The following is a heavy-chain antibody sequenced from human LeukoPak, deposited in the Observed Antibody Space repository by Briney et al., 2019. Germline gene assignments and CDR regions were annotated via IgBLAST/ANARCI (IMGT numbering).Heavy chain of an antibody. CDR2: IYPEDSDT. CDR3: ARQFGVVGVSFY. J-gene: IGHJ4*02. Sequence: GESLRISCKGSGYNFTTYWIGWVRQMPGKGLGWVAIIYPEDSDTRYSPSFQGHVTISADKSISTAYLQWSSLMASDTAMYYCARQFGVVGVSFYWGQGTLVTVSS. D-gene: IGHD3-16*01. CDR1: GYNFTTYW. V-gene: IGHV5-51*01.